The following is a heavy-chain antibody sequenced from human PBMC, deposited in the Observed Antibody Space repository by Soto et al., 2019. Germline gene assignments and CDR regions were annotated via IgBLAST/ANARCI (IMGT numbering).Heavy chain of an antibody. CDR3: ARGPQMTTYYFDY. Sequence: SETLSLTCAVYGGSFSGYYWSWIRQPPGKGLEWIGKINHSGSTNYNPSLKSRVTISVDTSKNQFSLKRSSVTAADTAVYYCARGPQMTTYYFDYWGQGTLVTVSS. CDR1: GGSFSGYY. D-gene: IGHD4-17*01. CDR2: INHSGST. J-gene: IGHJ4*02. V-gene: IGHV4-34*01.